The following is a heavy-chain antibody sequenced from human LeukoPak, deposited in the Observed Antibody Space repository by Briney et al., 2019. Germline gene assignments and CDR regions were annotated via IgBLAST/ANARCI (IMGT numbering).Heavy chain of an antibody. V-gene: IGHV5-51*01. J-gene: IGHJ4*02. CDR3: ARLRPGYDILTNFDY. Sequence: GESLKISCKGSGYSFTSYWIGWVRQMPGKGLEWMGMIFPGDSDTRYSPSFQGQVTISADKSISTAYLQWSSLKASDTATYYCARLRPGYDILTNFDYWGQGTLVTVSS. D-gene: IGHD3-9*01. CDR1: GYSFTSYW. CDR2: IFPGDSDT.